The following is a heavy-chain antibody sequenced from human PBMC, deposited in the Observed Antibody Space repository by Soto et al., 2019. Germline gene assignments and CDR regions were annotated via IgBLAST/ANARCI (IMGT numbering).Heavy chain of an antibody. CDR3: VRRHVSATGIDWFDP. D-gene: IGHD6-13*01. J-gene: IGHJ5*02. Sequence: VSVKVSCKASGYTFTSYGIDCVSQATGQRLEWMGWINAANGDTKYSPKFQGRVTITRDTSASTAYMELSSLRSEDTAVYYCVRRHVSATGIDWFDPWGQGTLVTVSS. CDR1: GYTFTSYG. CDR2: INAANGDT. V-gene: IGHV1-3*01.